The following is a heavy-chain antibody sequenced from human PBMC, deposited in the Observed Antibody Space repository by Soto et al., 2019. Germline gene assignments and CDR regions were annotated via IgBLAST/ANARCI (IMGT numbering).Heavy chain of an antibody. D-gene: IGHD2-8*01. CDR3: ASLSRRYCTNGVCPHP. Sequence: SETLSLTCTVSGGSISSSSYYWGWIRQPPGKGLEWIGSIYYSGSTYYNPSLKSRVNISVDTSKNHFSLKLSSVTAADTVVFYCASLSRRYCTNGVCPHPWGQGTLVTVSS. CDR2: IYYSGST. V-gene: IGHV4-39*01. CDR1: GGSISSSSYY. J-gene: IGHJ5*02.